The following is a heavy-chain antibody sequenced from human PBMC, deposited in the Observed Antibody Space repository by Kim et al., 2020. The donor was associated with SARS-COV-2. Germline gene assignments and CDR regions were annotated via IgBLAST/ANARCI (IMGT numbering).Heavy chain of an antibody. D-gene: IGHD3-22*01. V-gene: IGHV4-39*01. CDR2: IYYSGST. CDR1: GGSISSSSYY. CDR3: SRHLGEIVVVINDAFDI. Sequence: SETLSLTCTVSGGSISSSSYYWGWIRQPPGKGLEWIGSIYYSGSTYYNPSLNSRVNISVDTSKNQFSLKLSSVTAADTAVYYCSRHLGEIVVVINDAFDIWGQGRMVTVSS. J-gene: IGHJ3*02.